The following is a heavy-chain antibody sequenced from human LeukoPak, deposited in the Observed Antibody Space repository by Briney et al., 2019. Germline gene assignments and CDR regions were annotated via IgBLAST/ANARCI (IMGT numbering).Heavy chain of an antibody. J-gene: IGHJ6*02. CDR1: GFTFSSYG. CDR2: ISYDGSNK. D-gene: IGHD4-23*01. Sequence: PGGSLRLSCAASGFTFSSYGMHWVRQAPGKGLEWVAIISYDGSNKYYADSVKGRFTISRDNSKNTLYLQMNSLRAEDTAVYYCARGTPDYGGNSRYYYGMDVWGQGTTVTVSS. V-gene: IGHV3-30*03. CDR3: ARGTPDYGGNSRYYYGMDV.